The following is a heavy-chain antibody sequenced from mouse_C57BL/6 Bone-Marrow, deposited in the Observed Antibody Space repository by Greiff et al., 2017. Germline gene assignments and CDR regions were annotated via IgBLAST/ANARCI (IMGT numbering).Heavy chain of an antibody. V-gene: IGHV1-64*01. CDR2: IHPNSGST. CDR1: GYTFTSYW. Sequence: VQLQQPGAELVKPGASVKLSCKASGYTFTSYWMHWVKQRPGQGLEWIGMIHPNSGSTNYNEKFKSKATLTVDKSSSTAYMQLSSLTSEDSAVYYCARADYGNYEWYFEVWGTGTTVTVSS. CDR3: ARADYGNYEWYFEV. D-gene: IGHD2-1*01. J-gene: IGHJ1*03.